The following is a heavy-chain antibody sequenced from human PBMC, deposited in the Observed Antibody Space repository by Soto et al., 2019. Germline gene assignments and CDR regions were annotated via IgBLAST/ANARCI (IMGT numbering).Heavy chain of an antibody. CDR2: ISFDGSNK. CDR3: AKDYSPVTTYYFGH. D-gene: IGHD4-17*01. Sequence: QVRLEQSGGGVVQPGGSLRLSCVASGFTFSTFGMHWVRQAPGKGLEWVAVISFDGSNKYYGDSVKGRFTISRDNSKNTLYLQMNSLRGEDTAVYYCAKDYSPVTTYYFGHLGQGALVTVSS. CDR1: GFTFSTFG. V-gene: IGHV3-30*18. J-gene: IGHJ4*02.